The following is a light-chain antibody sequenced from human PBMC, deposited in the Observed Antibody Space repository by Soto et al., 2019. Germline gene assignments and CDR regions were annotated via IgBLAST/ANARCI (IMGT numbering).Light chain of an antibody. Sequence: QSVLTQPPSASGTPGQRVTISCSGSSSNIGSNNVNWYQQLPGTAPKLLIYSNNNRPSGVPDRFSGSKSGTSASLAITGLQAEDEADYYCQSYDSSLSGYVFGTGTKVTVL. CDR3: QSYDSSLSGYV. V-gene: IGLV1-40*01. CDR2: SNN. CDR1: SSNIGSNN. J-gene: IGLJ1*01.